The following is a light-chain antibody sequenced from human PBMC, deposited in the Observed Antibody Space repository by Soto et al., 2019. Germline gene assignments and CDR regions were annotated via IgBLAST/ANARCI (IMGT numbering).Light chain of an antibody. Sequence: DIQMTQSPSTLSASVGDRVTITCRASQSISSWLAWYQQKPGKAPKLLIYKASSLESGVPSRFSGSGSGTEFTLTISSLQPDDIATYYCQQYNSIPATFGQGTKLEIK. CDR1: QSISSW. CDR3: QQYNSIPAT. V-gene: IGKV1-5*03. CDR2: KAS. J-gene: IGKJ2*01.